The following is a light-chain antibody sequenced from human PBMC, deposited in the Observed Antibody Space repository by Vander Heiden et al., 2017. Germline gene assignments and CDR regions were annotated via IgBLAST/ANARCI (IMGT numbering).Light chain of an antibody. Sequence: QLLLTQSPSASASLGPSVQLTCTPSRGHRRFAIAWHQQQPEKGPRYFMKVISDGSHTKRYGVPDRFSGSSSGAERLLTISSLQSEDEGDYYCQTWATGIVVFGGGTKLTVL. CDR1: RGHRRFA. V-gene: IGLV4-69*01. CDR2: VISDGSH. J-gene: IGLJ2*01. CDR3: QTWATGIVV.